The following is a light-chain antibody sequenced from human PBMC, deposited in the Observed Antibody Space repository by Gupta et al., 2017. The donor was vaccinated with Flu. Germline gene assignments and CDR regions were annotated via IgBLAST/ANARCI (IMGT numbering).Light chain of an antibody. CDR3: QQYGDSPAT. J-gene: IGKJ1*01. CDR1: QNIRRW. Sequence: DIQMTQSPSTLSASVGDRVTITCQASQNIRRWLAWYQQKQGKAPTLLLSMASTLETGVPSRFSGSCAGTEFTLTISSLQPDDVATYYCQQYGDSPATFGQGTKVEI. V-gene: IGKV1-5*03. CDR2: MAS.